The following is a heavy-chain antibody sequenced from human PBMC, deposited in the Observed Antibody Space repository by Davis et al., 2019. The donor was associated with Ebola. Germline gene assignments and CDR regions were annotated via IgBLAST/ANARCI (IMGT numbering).Heavy chain of an antibody. CDR1: GGSFSGYY. CDR3: ARGNYYYYYMDV. V-gene: IGHV4-34*01. J-gene: IGHJ6*03. Sequence: PSETLSLTCAVYGGSFSGYYWSWIRQPPGKGLEWSGEINHSGSTNYNPSLKSRVTISVDTSKNQFSLKLSSVTAADTAVYYCARGNYYYYYMDVWGKGTTVTVSS. CDR2: INHSGST.